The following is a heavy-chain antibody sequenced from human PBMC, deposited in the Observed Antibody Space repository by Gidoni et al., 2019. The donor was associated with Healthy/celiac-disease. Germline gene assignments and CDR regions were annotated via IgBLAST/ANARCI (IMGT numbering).Heavy chain of an antibody. CDR1: GGSIRSGGYY. J-gene: IGHJ6*02. CDR2: IYYSGST. D-gene: IGHD4-17*01. Sequence: QVQLQESGPGLVKPSQTLYLTCTVSGGSIRSGGYYWSWIRQHTGKGLEWMGYIYYSGSTYYNPSLKSRVTISVDTSKNQFSLKLSSVTAADTAVYYCARRGDYGDYGVYYYYGMDVWGQGTTVTVSS. V-gene: IGHV4-31*03. CDR3: ARRGDYGDYGVYYYYGMDV.